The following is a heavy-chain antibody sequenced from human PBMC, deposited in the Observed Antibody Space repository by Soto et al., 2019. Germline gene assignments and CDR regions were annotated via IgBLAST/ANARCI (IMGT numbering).Heavy chain of an antibody. Sequence: ASVKVSCKASGDTFSTYTITWMRQAPGQGLEWMRGIIPRSATSKYAQKFQGRVTITADESTSTAYMELSSLRSDDTAVYYCAREDRDRETGLVPAAIDGMDVWGQGTTVTVSS. CDR2: IIPRSATS. CDR1: GDTFSTYT. CDR3: AREDRDRETGLVPAAIDGMDV. J-gene: IGHJ6*02. V-gene: IGHV1-69*13. D-gene: IGHD2-2*01.